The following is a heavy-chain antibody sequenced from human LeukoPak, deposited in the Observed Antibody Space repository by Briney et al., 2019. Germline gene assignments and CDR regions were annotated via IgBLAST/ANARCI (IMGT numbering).Heavy chain of an antibody. J-gene: IGHJ4*02. D-gene: IGHD3-16*02. CDR2: IYYSGST. CDR1: GGSISSGGYY. V-gene: IGHV4-31*03. Sequence: SQTLSLTCTVSGGSISSGGYYWSWIRQHLGKGLEWIGYIYYSGSTYYNPSLKSRVTISVDTSKNQFSLKLSSVTAADTAVYYCERMVGLRLGELSFHYWGQGTLVTVSS. CDR3: ERMVGLRLGELSFHY.